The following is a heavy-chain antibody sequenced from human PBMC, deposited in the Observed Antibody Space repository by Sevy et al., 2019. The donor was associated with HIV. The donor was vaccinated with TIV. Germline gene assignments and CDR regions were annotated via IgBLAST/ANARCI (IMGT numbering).Heavy chain of an antibody. D-gene: IGHD3-10*01. Sequence: GGSLRLSCAASGFTSNNFWLHWVRQAPGKGLVWVSRINSDGESTGYADFVKGRFTISRDNAKNTAYLQMNSLRADDTAIYYCARGTPGVVDSWGQGTLVTVST. V-gene: IGHV3-74*01. CDR1: GFTSNNFW. CDR2: INSDGEST. CDR3: ARGTPGVVDS. J-gene: IGHJ4*02.